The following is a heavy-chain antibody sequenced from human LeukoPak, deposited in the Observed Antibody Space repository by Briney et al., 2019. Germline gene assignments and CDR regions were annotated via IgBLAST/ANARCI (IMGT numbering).Heavy chain of an antibody. D-gene: IGHD1-14*01. CDR1: GFTFSNYG. J-gene: IGHJ3*01. CDR3: ACCITEAGAFDF. CDR2: IWFDGSTE. Sequence: PGKSLRLSCAASGFTFSNYGMHWVRQAPGKGLEWVAVIWFDGSTEYYADSVKGRFTISRDNSNNTLYLQMNSLRAEDTAVYYCACCITEAGAFDFWGQGTVVIVSS. V-gene: IGHV3-33*01.